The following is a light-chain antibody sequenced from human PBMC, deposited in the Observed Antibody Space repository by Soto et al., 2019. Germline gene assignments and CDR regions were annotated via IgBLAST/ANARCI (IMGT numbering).Light chain of an antibody. CDR3: QSYDSSPI. J-gene: IGLJ1*01. Sequence: QAVVTQPPSVSGAPGQRVTISCTGSSSNIGAGYAVHWYQQLPGTAPKLLIYSNINRPSGVPDRFSGSKSATSASLAITGLQDEDEADYYCQSYDSSPIFGTGTQLTDL. CDR2: SNI. CDR1: SSNIGAGYA. V-gene: IGLV1-40*01.